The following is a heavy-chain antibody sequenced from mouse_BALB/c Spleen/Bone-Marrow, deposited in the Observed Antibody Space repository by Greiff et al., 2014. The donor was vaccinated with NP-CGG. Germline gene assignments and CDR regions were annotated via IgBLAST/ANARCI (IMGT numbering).Heavy chain of an antibody. V-gene: IGHV14-3*02. Sequence: EVQLQQSGAELVKPGASVKLSCTASGFNIKDTYMHWVKQRPEQGLEWIGRIDPANGNTEYDPKFQGKATITADTSSNTAYLQLSSLTSEDTAVYYCARNGNYGAWFAYWGQGTLVTVSA. CDR1: GFNIKDTY. CDR3: ARNGNYGAWFAY. J-gene: IGHJ3*01. CDR2: IDPANGNT. D-gene: IGHD2-1*01.